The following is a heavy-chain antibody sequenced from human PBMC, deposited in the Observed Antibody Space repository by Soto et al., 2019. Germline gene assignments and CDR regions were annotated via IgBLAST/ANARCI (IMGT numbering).Heavy chain of an antibody. CDR3: AKASDCRGGSCYHPRYYGMDV. V-gene: IGHV3-23*01. D-gene: IGHD2-15*01. Sequence: PGGSLRLSCAASGFTFSSYAMSWVRQAPGKGLEWVSAISGSGGSTYYADSVKGRFTISRDNSKNTLYLQMNSLRAEDTAVYYCAKASDCRGGSCYHPRYYGMDVWGQGTTVTVSS. J-gene: IGHJ6*02. CDR2: ISGSGGST. CDR1: GFTFSSYA.